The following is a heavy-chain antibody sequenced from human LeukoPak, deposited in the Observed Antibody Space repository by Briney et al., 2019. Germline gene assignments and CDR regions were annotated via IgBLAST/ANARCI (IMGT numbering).Heavy chain of an antibody. CDR2: IRSMAHGGTT. J-gene: IGHJ4*02. CDR1: GFAFGDYG. V-gene: IGHV3-49*04. CDR3: ARGAMVREANYYFDY. D-gene: IGHD3-10*01. Sequence: GGSLRLSCTASGFAFGDYGMTWVRQAPGKGLEWVSFIRSMAHGGTTEYAASVKGRFTISRDDSKGIAYLQMSSLKTGDTAVYYCARGAMVREANYYFDYWGQGALVTVSS.